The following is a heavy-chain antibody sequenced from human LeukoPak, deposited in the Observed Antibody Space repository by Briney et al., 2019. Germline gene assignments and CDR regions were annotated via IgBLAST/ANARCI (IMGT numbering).Heavy chain of an antibody. D-gene: IGHD3-3*01. CDR3: ARDESLGDLWSGYFDALDI. Sequence: GGSLRLSCAASGFTFSNYGMHWVRQAPGKGLEWVAFIRFDGSNIYYADSVKGRFTISRDNSKNTLYLQMNSLRAEDTAVYYCARDESLGDLWSGYFDALDIWGQGTMVTVSS. CDR2: IRFDGSNI. J-gene: IGHJ3*02. CDR1: GFTFSNYG. V-gene: IGHV3-30*02.